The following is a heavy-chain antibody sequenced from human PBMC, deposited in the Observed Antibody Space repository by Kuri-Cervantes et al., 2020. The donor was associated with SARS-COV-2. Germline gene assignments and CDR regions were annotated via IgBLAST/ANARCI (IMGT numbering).Heavy chain of an antibody. V-gene: IGHV3-21*01. CDR2: ISSSSSYI. Sequence: GGSLRLSCTASGFTFSSYTLYRVRQAPGKGLEWVSSISSSSSYIYYADSVKGRFTISRDNAKNSLYLQMNSLRAEDTAVYYCARDQCSSTSCYGTYYYYYYGMDVWGQGTTVTVSS. J-gene: IGHJ6*02. CDR3: ARDQCSSTSCYGTYYYYYYGMDV. CDR1: GFTFSSYT. D-gene: IGHD2-2*01.